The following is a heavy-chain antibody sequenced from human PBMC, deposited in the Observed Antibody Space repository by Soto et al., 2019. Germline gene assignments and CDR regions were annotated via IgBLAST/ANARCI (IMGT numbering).Heavy chain of an antibody. CDR1: GFTFTSYT. CDR2: ISSSSDYI. CDR3: ARARVYATGPLDF. J-gene: IGHJ5*01. D-gene: IGHD6-13*01. V-gene: IGHV3-21*06. Sequence: PGGSLRFSCAASGFTFTSYTMNWVRQAPGKGLEWVSSISSSSDYIYYADSMKGRVTISRDNAKNSLFLDMNSLTGEDTAVYYCARARVYATGPLDFWGHGTLVTVSS.